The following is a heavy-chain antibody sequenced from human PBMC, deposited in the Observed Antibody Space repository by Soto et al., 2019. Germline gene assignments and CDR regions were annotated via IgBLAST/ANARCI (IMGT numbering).Heavy chain of an antibody. Sequence: GGSLRLSCAASGFTVSSNYMSWVRQAPGKGLEWVSIIYSSSGTYYADSVKGRFTISRDNSKNTLYLQMNSLRTEDTAVYYCANLPPRGNKYEPADYWGQGTLVTVSS. CDR2: IYSSSGT. J-gene: IGHJ4*02. V-gene: IGHV3-66*01. D-gene: IGHD5-12*01. CDR3: ANLPPRGNKYEPADY. CDR1: GFTVSSNY.